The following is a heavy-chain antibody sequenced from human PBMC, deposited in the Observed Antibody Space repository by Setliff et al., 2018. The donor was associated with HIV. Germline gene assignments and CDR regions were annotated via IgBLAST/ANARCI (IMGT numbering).Heavy chain of an antibody. CDR3: ARTSIRSGWGRNNWFDP. Sequence: SETLSLTCAVYGGSFSGYSWSWIRQPPGKGPEWIGEVYHSGSSNYNPSLKSRVTISVDTSKNQFSLKLSSVTAADTAVYYCARTSIRSGWGRNNWFDPWGQGTLVTVSS. CDR1: GGSFSGYS. D-gene: IGHD6-19*01. J-gene: IGHJ5*02. CDR2: VYHSGSS. V-gene: IGHV4-34*01.